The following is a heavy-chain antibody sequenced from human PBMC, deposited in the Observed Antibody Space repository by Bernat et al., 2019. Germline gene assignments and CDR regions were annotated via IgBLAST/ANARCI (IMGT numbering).Heavy chain of an antibody. V-gene: IGHV3-30*01. Sequence: QVQLVESGGGVVQPGRSLRLSCAASGFTFSSYAMHWVRQAPGKGLEWVAVISYDGSNKYYADSVKGRFTISRDNSKNTLYLQMNSLRAEDTDVYYCARDRDYEDVGAFDIWGQGTMVTVSS. CDR2: ISYDGSNK. CDR1: GFTFSSYA. D-gene: IGHD4-17*01. J-gene: IGHJ3*02. CDR3: ARDRDYEDVGAFDI.